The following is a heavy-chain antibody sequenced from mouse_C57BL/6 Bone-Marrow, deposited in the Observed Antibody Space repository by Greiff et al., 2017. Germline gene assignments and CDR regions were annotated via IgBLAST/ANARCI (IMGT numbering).Heavy chain of an antibody. V-gene: IGHV5-4*01. Sequence: EVQGVESGGGLVKPGGSLKLSCAASGFTFSSYAMSWVRQTPEKRLEWVATISDGGSYTYYPDNVKGRFTISRDNAKNNLYLQMSHLKSEDTAMYYCARDRSSLWYFDFWGTGTTVTVSS. D-gene: IGHD1-1*01. CDR3: ARDRSSLWYFDF. J-gene: IGHJ1*03. CDR2: ISDGGSYT. CDR1: GFTFSSYA.